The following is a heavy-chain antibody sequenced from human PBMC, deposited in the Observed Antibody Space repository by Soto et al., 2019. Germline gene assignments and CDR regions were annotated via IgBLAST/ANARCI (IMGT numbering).Heavy chain of an antibody. CDR2: INAGNGNT. Sequence: ASVKVSCKASGYTFTSYAMHWVRQAPGQRLEWMGWINAGNGNTKYSQKFQGRVTITRDTSASTAYMELSSLRSEDTAVYYCASNIGVPAAPYYYMDVWGKGTTVTVSS. CDR3: ASNIGVPAAPYYYMDV. CDR1: GYTFTSYA. J-gene: IGHJ6*03. D-gene: IGHD2-2*01. V-gene: IGHV1-3*01.